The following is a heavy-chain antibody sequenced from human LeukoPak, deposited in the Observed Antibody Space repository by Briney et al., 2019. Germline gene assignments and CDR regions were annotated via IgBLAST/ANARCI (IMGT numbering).Heavy chain of an antibody. CDR3: ARQNYDFWIGYCFDY. Sequence: SETLSLTCTVSGGSISSSSYYWGWIRQPPGKGLEWIGSIYYSGSTYYNPSLKSRVTISVDTSKNQFSLKLSSVTAADTAVYYCARQNYDFWIGYCFDYWGQGTLVTVSS. CDR2: IYYSGST. CDR1: GGSISSSSYY. V-gene: IGHV4-39*01. J-gene: IGHJ4*02. D-gene: IGHD3-3*01.